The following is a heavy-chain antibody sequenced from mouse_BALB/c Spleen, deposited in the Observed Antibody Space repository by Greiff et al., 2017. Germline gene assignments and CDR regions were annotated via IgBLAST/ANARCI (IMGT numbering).Heavy chain of an antibody. V-gene: IGHV1S81*02. Sequence: VKVVESGAELVKPGASVKLSCKASGYTFTSYYMYWVKQRPGQGLEWIGEINPSNGGTNFNEKFKSKATLTVDKSSSTAYMQLSSLTSEDSAVYYCTSGFAYWGQGTLVTVSA. CDR2: INPSNGGT. J-gene: IGHJ3*01. CDR1: GYTFTSYY. CDR3: TSGFAY.